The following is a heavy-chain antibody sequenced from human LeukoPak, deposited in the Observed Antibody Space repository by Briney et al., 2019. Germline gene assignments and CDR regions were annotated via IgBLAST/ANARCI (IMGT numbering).Heavy chain of an antibody. J-gene: IGHJ4*02. V-gene: IGHV4-59*01. CDR1: GGSMSSYY. CDR3: ARSELLWFGGVNSGFDY. CDR2: IYYSGST. D-gene: IGHD3-10*01. Sequence: SETLSLTCTVSGGSMSSYYWSWIRQPPGKGLEWIGYIYYSGSTNYNPSLKSRVTVSLDTSKNQFSLKLSSVTAADTAVYYCARSELLWFGGVNSGFDYWGQGTLVTVSS.